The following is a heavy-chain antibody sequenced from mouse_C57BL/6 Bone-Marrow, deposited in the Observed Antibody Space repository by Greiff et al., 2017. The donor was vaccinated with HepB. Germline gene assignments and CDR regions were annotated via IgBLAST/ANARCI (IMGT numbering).Heavy chain of an antibody. Sequence: EVQLVESVAELVRPGASVKLSCTASGFNIKNTYMHWVKQRPEQGLEWIGRIDPANGNTKYAPKFQGKATITADTSSNTAYLQLSSLTSEDTAIYYCAFYYYGSSSYYFDYWGQGTTLTVSS. D-gene: IGHD1-1*01. V-gene: IGHV14-3*01. CDR1: GFNIKNTY. CDR3: AFYYYGSSSYYFDY. CDR2: IDPANGNT. J-gene: IGHJ2*01.